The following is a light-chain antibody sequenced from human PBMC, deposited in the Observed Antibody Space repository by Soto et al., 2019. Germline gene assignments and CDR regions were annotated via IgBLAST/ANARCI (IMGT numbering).Light chain of an antibody. CDR1: QSISSS. V-gene: IGKV1-39*01. J-gene: IGKJ5*01. CDR3: QQSYTAPSIT. Sequence: DIQITQSPSSLSASVGDRVTITCRASQSISSSLNWYQQKSGKAPNLLIYGVSRLQGGVPSRFSGSGSGTDFTLSISSLQPEDFATYYCQQSYTAPSITFGQGTRLEI. CDR2: GVS.